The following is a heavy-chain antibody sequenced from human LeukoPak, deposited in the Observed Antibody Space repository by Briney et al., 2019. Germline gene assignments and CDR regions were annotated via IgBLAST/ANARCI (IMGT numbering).Heavy chain of an antibody. CDR3: ARGTPIGRELFDP. V-gene: IGHV3-20*01. Sequence: WPGGSLRLSCAASGFTFDDCGMSWVRQAPGKGLEWVSGINWNGGSTGYADSVKGRFTISRDNAKNSLYLQMNSLRAEDTALYHCARGTPIGRELFDPWGQGTLVTVSS. D-gene: IGHD1-26*01. CDR1: GFTFDDCG. CDR2: INWNGGST. J-gene: IGHJ5*02.